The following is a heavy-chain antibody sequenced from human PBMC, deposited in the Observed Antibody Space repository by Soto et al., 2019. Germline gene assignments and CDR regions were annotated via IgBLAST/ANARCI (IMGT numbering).Heavy chain of an antibody. CDR3: ARVNPGNNLYYFNGLDV. Sequence: GGSLILSCASSGVTFSSYIMDWVRQAPGQGLEWISYITTSSHTIYYSDSVKGRFTISRDNSKSTLFLHMNSLRVEDTGVYYCARVNPGNNLYYFNGLDVWGQGTSVNVSS. J-gene: IGHJ6*02. CDR2: ITTSSHTI. D-gene: IGHD1-1*01. CDR1: GVTFSSYI. V-gene: IGHV3-48*01.